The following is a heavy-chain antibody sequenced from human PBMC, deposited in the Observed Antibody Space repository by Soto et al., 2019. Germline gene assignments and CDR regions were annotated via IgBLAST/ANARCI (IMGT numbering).Heavy chain of an antibody. CDR1: GFTFSRQG. CDR3: ARDFGESAVGGAY. J-gene: IGHJ4*02. D-gene: IGHD6-13*01. Sequence: QVQLVESGGGVVQPGGSLRLSCVASGFTFSRQGMHWVRQAPGKGLEWVAVISYDGRNTYYADPVEGRFTISRDSSQNTLYLQMNSLRVDDTAVYYCARDFGESAVGGAYWGQGTLVSVSS. CDR2: ISYDGRNT. V-gene: IGHV3-30*03.